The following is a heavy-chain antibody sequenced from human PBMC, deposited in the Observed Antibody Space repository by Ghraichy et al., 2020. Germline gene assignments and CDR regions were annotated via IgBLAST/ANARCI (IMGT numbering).Heavy chain of an antibody. CDR2: ISNYNGNT. CDR3: ASALVEAHTQTLDY. CDR1: GYTFSRHS. V-gene: IGHV1-18*01. J-gene: IGHJ4*02. D-gene: IGHD1-26*01. Sequence: ASVKVSCKASGYTFSRHSINWVRQAPGQGLEWMGWISNYNGNTRYPQNFQGRITLTTDTSTSTAYMELTNLRSDDTAVYYCASALVEAHTQTLDYWGRGTLVTVSS.